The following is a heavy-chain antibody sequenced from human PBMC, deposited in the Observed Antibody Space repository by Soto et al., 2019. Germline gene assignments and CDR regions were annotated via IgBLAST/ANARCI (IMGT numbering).Heavy chain of an antibody. CDR3: ARFKLGEDY. D-gene: IGHD3-16*01. CDR1: GGTFSNYT. Sequence: QVQLVQSGAEVKTPGSSVKVSCKASGGTFSNYTITWVRQAPGQGLEWMGRLIPILGLANYAQKDRGRVTITADKSTPTAYMELRSLRSEDTAMYDCARFKLGEDYWGQGTVVTVSS. J-gene: IGHJ4*02. CDR2: LIPILGLA. V-gene: IGHV1-69*02.